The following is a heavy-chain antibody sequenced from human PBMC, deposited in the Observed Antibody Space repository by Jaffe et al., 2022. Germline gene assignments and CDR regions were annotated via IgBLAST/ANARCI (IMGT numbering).Heavy chain of an antibody. CDR2: ISGSGGST. CDR3: AKDLLRNIGYDYAFGAFDI. D-gene: IGHD3-10*01. CDR1: GFTFSSYA. J-gene: IGHJ3*02. V-gene: IGHV3-23*01. Sequence: EVQLLESGGGLVQPGGSLRLSCAASGFTFSSYAMSWVRQAPGKGLEWVSAISGSGGSTYYADSVKGRFTISRDNSKNTLYLQMNSLRAEDTAVYYCAKDLLRNIGYDYAFGAFDIWGQGTMVTVSS.